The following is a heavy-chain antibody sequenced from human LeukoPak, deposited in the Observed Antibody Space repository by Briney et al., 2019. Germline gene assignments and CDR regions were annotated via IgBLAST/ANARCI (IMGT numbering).Heavy chain of an antibody. V-gene: IGHV3-21*01. Sequence: PGGSLRLSCAASGFTFSSYSMNWVRQAPGKGLEWVSSISSSSSYIYYADSVKGRFTISRDNAKNSLYLQMNSLRAEDTAVYYCARGGYCSSTSCAFDIWGQGTMVTVSS. CDR3: ARGGYCSSTSCAFDI. J-gene: IGHJ3*02. CDR2: ISSSSSYI. CDR1: GFTFSSYS. D-gene: IGHD2-2*03.